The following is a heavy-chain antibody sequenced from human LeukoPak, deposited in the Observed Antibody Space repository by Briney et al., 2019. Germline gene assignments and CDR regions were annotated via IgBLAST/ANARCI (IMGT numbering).Heavy chain of an antibody. J-gene: IGHJ4*02. CDR3: ARGAFAGGYFDY. V-gene: IGHV3-74*01. CDR1: GFTFSSYW. CDR2: INTDGSST. Sequence: TGGSLRLSCAASGFTFSSYWMHWVRQAPGKGLVWVSRINTDGSSTTYADSVKGRFTISRDNAKNSLYLQMNSLRAEDTAVYYCARGAFAGGYFDYWGQGTLVTVSS. D-gene: IGHD6-13*01.